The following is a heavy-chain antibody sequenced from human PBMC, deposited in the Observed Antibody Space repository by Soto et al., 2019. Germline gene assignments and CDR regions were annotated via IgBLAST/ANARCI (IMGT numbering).Heavy chain of an antibody. Sequence: QVQLEESGPGLVRPSETLSLSCSVSGDSITRSTYYWGWIRQSPGKGLEWIGSIYYTGSTFYKSSLKSRVTISADTSKNQFSLKLSSVTAADTAIYYCAREGTAGGYYMDVWGKGTTVAVSS. CDR1: GDSITRSTYY. J-gene: IGHJ6*03. D-gene: IGHD1-7*01. CDR3: AREGTAGGYYMDV. V-gene: IGHV4-39*02. CDR2: IYYTGST.